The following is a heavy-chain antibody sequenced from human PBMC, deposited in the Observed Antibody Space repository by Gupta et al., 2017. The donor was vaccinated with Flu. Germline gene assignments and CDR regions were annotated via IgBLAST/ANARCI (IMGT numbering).Heavy chain of an antibody. J-gene: IGHJ6*03. V-gene: IGHV3-15*01. CDR3: ARIAAAGTGNYMDV. D-gene: IGHD6-25*01. CDR1: GFTFMNGW. CDR2: IKSHFDGGST. Sequence: EVQLVESGGGLVKPGGSLRLSCAASGFTFMNGWMTWVRQAPGKGLEWVGRIKSHFDGGSTDYASAVKDRFTISRDDSKNTIYLQMNGLKTEDTALYYCARIAAAGTGNYMDVWGKGTTVTVSS.